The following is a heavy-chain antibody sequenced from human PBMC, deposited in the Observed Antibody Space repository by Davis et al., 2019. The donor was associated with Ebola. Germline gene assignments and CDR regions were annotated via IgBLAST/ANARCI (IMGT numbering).Heavy chain of an antibody. D-gene: IGHD1-26*01. V-gene: IGHV3-7*03. J-gene: IGHJ4*02. CDR2: IKQDGSEK. CDR3: AKGTVGASTGYYFDS. Sequence: GGSLRLSCTDSVITFSSYAMTWVRQAPGKGLEWVANIKQDGSEKYYIDSVKGRFTISRDNSQNTLYLQMKSLRAEDTAFYYCAKGTVGASTGYYFDSWGQGTLVTVSS. CDR1: VITFSSYA.